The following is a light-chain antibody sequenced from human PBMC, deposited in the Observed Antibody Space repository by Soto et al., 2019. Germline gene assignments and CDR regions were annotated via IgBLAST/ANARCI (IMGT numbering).Light chain of an antibody. CDR2: TAS. CDR3: QQVHTRRVT. CDR1: RGLRNF. V-gene: IGKV1-9*01. J-gene: IGKJ3*01. Sequence: DIHLTQSPSFLSASVGDRVTITCRASRGLRNFLAWYQQKPGKAPKLLIYTASTLRSGVPSRFSGSGSGTEFTLTISSLQPEDFATYYCQQVHTRRVTFGPGTKGDIK.